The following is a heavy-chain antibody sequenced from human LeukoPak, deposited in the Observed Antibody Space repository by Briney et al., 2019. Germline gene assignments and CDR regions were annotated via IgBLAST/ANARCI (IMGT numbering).Heavy chain of an antibody. CDR2: IRYDGSNK. Sequence: GRSLRLSCAASGFTFSSYGMHWVRQAPGKGLEWVAFIRYDGSNKYYADSVKGRFTISRDNSKNTLYLQMNSLRAEDTAVYYCAKDPYNWHPGYFDYWGQGTLVTVSS. D-gene: IGHD1-1*01. CDR1: GFTFSSYG. CDR3: AKDPYNWHPGYFDY. V-gene: IGHV3-30*02. J-gene: IGHJ4*02.